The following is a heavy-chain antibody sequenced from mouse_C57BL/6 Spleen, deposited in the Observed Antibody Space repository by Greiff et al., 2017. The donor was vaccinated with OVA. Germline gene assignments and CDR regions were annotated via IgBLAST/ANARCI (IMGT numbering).Heavy chain of an antibody. Sequence: VKVVESGAELARPGASVKLSCKASGYTFTSYGISWVKQRTGQGLEWIGEIYPRSGNTYYNEKFKGKATLTADKSSSTAYMELRSLTSEDSAVYFCANYYGSSYEGYWGQGTTLTVSS. CDR2: IYPRSGNT. J-gene: IGHJ2*01. D-gene: IGHD1-1*01. CDR1: GYTFTSYG. V-gene: IGHV1-81*01. CDR3: ANYYGSSYEGY.